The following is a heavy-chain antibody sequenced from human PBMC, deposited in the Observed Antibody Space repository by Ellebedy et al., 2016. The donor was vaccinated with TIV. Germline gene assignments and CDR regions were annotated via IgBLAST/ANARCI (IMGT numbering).Heavy chain of an antibody. CDR2: INHSGST. D-gene: IGHD4/OR15-4a*01. CDR3: ARGGALAGY. Sequence: MPSETLSLTCAVYGGSFSGYYWSWIRQPPGKGLEWIGEINHSGSTNYNPSLKSRVTISVDTSKNQFSLKLSSVTAADTAVYYGARGGALAGYWGQGTLVTVSS. V-gene: IGHV4-34*01. J-gene: IGHJ4*02. CDR1: GGSFSGYY.